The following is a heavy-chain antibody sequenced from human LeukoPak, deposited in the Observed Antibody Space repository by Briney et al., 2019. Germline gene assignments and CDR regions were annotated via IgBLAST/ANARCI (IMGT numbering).Heavy chain of an antibody. CDR3: ARNRRFGEFNNAFDI. CDR1: GGTFSSYA. CDR2: IIPILGIA. V-gene: IGHV1-69*04. J-gene: IGHJ3*02. Sequence: SVKVSCKASGGTFSSYAISWVRQAPGQGLEWMGRIIPILGIANYAQKFQGRVTITADKSTSTPYMELSSLRSEDTAVYYCARNRRFGEFNNAFDIWGQGTMVTVSS. D-gene: IGHD3-10*01.